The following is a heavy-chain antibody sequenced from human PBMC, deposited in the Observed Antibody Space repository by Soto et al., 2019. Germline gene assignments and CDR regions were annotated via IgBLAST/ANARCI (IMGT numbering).Heavy chain of an antibody. CDR1: GFTFDDYA. Sequence: EVQLVESGGGLVQPGRSLRLSCAASGFTFDDYAMHWVRQAPGKGLEWVSGISWNSGSIGYADSVKGRFTISRDSAKNSLYLQMNSLRAEDTALYYCAKDTAAGTGFDYWGQGTLVTVSS. V-gene: IGHV3-9*01. J-gene: IGHJ4*02. CDR2: ISWNSGSI. D-gene: IGHD6-13*01. CDR3: AKDTAAGTGFDY.